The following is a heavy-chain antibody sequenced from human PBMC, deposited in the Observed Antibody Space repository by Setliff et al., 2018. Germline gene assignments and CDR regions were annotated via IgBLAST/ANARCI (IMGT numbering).Heavy chain of an antibody. CDR3: ARMSGFQHMDV. J-gene: IGHJ6*03. CDR2: MYYSGDT. CDR1: GGSVRGYY. V-gene: IGHV4-59*08. Sequence: SETLSLTCTVSGGSVRGYYWSWIRQPPGKGLEWIGYMYYSGDTNYNPSLKSRVTISVDTSKNQFSLELRSVTAADTAVYYCARMSGFQHMDVWGKGTTVTVSS. D-gene: IGHD3-3*01.